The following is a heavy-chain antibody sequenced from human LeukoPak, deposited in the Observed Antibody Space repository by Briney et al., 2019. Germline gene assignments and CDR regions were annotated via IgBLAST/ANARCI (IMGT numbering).Heavy chain of an antibody. J-gene: IGHJ4*02. CDR2: ISGSGGST. Sequence: GGSLRLSCAASGFTFNNYDMSWVRQAPGKGLEWVSVISGSGGSTYYADSVKGRLTISRDNSKNTLYLQMNSLRAEDTAVYYCAKGRYYYGSGSYLGYWGQGTLVTVSS. CDR3: AKGRYYYGSGSYLGY. V-gene: IGHV3-23*01. CDR1: GFTFNNYD. D-gene: IGHD3-10*01.